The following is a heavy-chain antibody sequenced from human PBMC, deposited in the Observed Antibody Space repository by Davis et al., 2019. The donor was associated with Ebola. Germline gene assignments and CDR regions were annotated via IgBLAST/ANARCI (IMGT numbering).Heavy chain of an antibody. CDR1: GGSFSGYY. CDR3: ARARYDFWSGYYYIGAFDI. Sequence: SETLSLTCAVYGGSFSGYYWSWIRQPPGKGLEWIGEINHSGSTNYNPSLKSRVTISVDTSKNQFSLKLSSVTAADTAVYYCARARYDFWSGYYYIGAFDIWGQGTMVTVSS. D-gene: IGHD3-3*01. V-gene: IGHV4-34*01. CDR2: INHSGST. J-gene: IGHJ3*02.